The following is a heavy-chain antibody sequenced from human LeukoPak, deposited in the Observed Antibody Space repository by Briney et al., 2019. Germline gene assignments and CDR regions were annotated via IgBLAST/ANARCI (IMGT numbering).Heavy chain of an antibody. CDR2: ISSSGSTI. CDR3: VRDFRFLEDY. Sequence: KTGGSLRLSCAASGFTFSDYYMSWIRQPPGKGREWVSYISSSGSTIYYADSVKGRSTISRDNANNSLYLQMNSLRAEDTAVYYCVRDFRFLEDYWGQGTLVTVSS. CDR1: GFTFSDYY. J-gene: IGHJ4*02. D-gene: IGHD3-3*01. V-gene: IGHV3-11*04.